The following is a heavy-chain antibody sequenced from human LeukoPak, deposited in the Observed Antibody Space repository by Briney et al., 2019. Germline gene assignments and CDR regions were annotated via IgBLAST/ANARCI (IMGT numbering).Heavy chain of an antibody. V-gene: IGHV1-2*02. CDR2: INPNSGGT. CDR3: ARVTMIVVVIHPYDVFDI. CDR1: GYTFTGYY. D-gene: IGHD3-22*01. Sequence: ASVKVSCKASGYTFTGYYMHWVRQAPGQGLEWMGWINPNSGGTNYAQKFQGRVTMTRDTSISTAYMELSRLRSDDTAVYYCARVTMIVVVIHPYDVFDIWGQGTMVTVSS. J-gene: IGHJ3*02.